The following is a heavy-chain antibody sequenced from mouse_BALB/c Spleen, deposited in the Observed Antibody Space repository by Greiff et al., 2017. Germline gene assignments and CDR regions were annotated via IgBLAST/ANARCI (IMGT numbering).Heavy chain of an antibody. Sequence: EVMLVESGGGLVQPGGSRKLSCAASGFTFSDYGMAWVRQAPGKGPEWVAFISNLAYSIYYADTVTGRFTISRENAKNTLYLEMSSLRSEDTAMYYCARDRRGDWYFDVWGAGTTVTVSS. J-gene: IGHJ1*01. V-gene: IGHV5-15*02. CDR3: ARDRRGDWYFDV. D-gene: IGHD3-1*01. CDR2: ISNLAYSI. CDR1: GFTFSDYG.